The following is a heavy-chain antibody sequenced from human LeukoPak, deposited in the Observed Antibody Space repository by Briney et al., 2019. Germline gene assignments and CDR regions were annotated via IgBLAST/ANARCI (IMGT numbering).Heavy chain of an antibody. CDR1: GYSFTSYW. V-gene: IGHV5-51*01. CDR2: IYPGDSDT. Sequence: GESLKISCKGSGYSFTSYWIGWVRQMPGKGLEWMGIIYPGDSDTRYSPSFQGQVTISADKSISTAYLQWSSLKASDTAMYFCARHLGGGPAATPFDYWGQGTLVTVSS. D-gene: IGHD2-2*01. CDR3: ARHLGGGPAATPFDY. J-gene: IGHJ4*02.